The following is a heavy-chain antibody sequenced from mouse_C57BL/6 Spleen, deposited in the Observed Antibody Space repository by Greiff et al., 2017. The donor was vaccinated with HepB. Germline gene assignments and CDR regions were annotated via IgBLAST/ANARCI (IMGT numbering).Heavy chain of an antibody. D-gene: IGHD2-4*01. Sequence: QVTLKESGPGILQPSQTLSLTCSFSGFSLSTFGMGVGWIRQPSGKGLEWLAHIWWDDDKYYNPALKSRLTISKDTSKNQVFLKIANVDTADTATYYCARAEQFIYYDYDGFAYWGQGTLVTVSA. V-gene: IGHV8-8*01. J-gene: IGHJ3*01. CDR3: ARAEQFIYYDYDGFAY. CDR2: IWWDDDK. CDR1: GFSLSTFGMG.